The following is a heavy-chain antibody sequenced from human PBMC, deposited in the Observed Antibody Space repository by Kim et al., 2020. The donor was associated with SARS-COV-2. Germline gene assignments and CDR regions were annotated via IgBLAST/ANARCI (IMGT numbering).Heavy chain of an antibody. CDR2: IYYSGST. D-gene: IGHD3-16*01. CDR3: ARGRNDYVWGSYGVPYYFDY. V-gene: IGHV4-39*01. CDR1: GGSISSSSYY. Sequence: SETLSLTCTVSGGSISSSSYYWGWIRQPPGKGLEWIGSIYYSGSTYYNPSLKSRVTISVDTSKNQFSLKLSSVTAADTAVYYCARGRNDYVWGSYGVPYYFDYWGQGTLVTVSS. J-gene: IGHJ4*02.